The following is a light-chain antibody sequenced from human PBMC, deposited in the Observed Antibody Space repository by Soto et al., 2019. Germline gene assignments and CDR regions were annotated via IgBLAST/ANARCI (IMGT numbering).Light chain of an antibody. V-gene: IGLV2-14*01. Sequence: QSALTQPASVSGSPGQSITISCTGSSSDVGGYKYVSWYQQYPGKAPKLMIYDVSNRPSGVSNRFSGSKSGNTASLTISGLQAEDEADYYCSSYTSSSTYVFGTGTK. CDR2: DVS. CDR3: SSYTSSSTYV. J-gene: IGLJ1*01. CDR1: SSDVGGYKY.